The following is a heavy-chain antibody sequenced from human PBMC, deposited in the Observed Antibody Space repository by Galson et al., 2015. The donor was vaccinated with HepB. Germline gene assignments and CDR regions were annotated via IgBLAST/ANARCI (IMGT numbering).Heavy chain of an antibody. CDR3: GRDPRMNFAR. CDR1: GFIFSHYG. CDR2: ALLAENDK. J-gene: IGHJ1*01. Sequence: SLRLSCAASGFIFSHYGIHWIRQAPCKGLDWEGVALLAENDKDPADSVKVRFTISRDNSKNTAYLQMDSLRAEGTAVYYCGRDPRMNFARWGQGTLVTVSS. V-gene: IGHV3-33*01. D-gene: IGHD1-7*01.